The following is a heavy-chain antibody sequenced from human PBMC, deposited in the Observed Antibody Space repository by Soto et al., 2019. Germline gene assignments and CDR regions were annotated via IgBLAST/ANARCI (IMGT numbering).Heavy chain of an antibody. V-gene: IGHV3-48*04. J-gene: IGHJ4*02. CDR2: ISSSGSTI. Sequence: GGSLRLSCAASGFTFSSYWMHWVRQAPGKGLEWVSYISSSGSTIYYADSVKGRFTISRDNAKNSLYLQMNSLRAEDTAVYYCARLSPPFDYWGQGTLVTVSS. CDR1: GFTFSSYW. CDR3: ARLSPPFDY.